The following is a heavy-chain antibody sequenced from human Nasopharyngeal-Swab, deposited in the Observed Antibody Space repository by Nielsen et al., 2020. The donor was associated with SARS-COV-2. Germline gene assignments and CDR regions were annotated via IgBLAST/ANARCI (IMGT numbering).Heavy chain of an antibody. CDR2: VYHTGNT. CDR3: ASFSAANLFDF. J-gene: IGHJ4*02. CDR1: GVSVKSYY. Sequence: SETLSLTCTVSGVSVKSYYWTWIRQPPGKGLEWIGYVYHTGNTDHHPALRSRVAMPVDTSKNQVSLSLSSVTAADTAVYYCASFSAANLFDFWGPGTLVTVSS. D-gene: IGHD6-25*01. V-gene: IGHV4-59*02.